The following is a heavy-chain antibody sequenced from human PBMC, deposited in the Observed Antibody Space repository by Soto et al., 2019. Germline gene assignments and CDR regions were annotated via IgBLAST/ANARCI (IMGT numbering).Heavy chain of an antibody. J-gene: IGHJ5*02. CDR1: GYSFTSYY. Sequence: APVKLSCKASGYSFTSYYMHWGRQAPEQGLEWMGWISAYNGNTNYAQKLQGRVTMTTDTSTSTAYMELRSLRSDDTAVYYCARDYYDSSGYSNWFDPWGQGTLVTSPQ. V-gene: IGHV1-18*04. CDR3: ARDYYDSSGYSNWFDP. CDR2: ISAYNGNT. D-gene: IGHD3-22*01.